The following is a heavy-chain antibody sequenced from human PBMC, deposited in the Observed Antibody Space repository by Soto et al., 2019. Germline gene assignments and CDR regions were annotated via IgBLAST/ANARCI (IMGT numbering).Heavy chain of an antibody. Sequence: SETLSLTCTVSGGSINDGSYPWSWLRQHPGKGLEFIGYIFYTGTKYHNPSLETRVTMSADTSNNEVSLRLHSLTAADTAVYYCTTGPFDYWGQGTLVTVSS. CDR3: TTGPFDY. CDR1: GGSINDGSYP. CDR2: IFYTGTK. V-gene: IGHV4-31*03. J-gene: IGHJ4*02.